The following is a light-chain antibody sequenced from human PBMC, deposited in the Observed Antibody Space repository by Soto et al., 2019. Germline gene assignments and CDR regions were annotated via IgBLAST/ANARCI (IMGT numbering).Light chain of an antibody. Sequence: EIVMTQSPDTLSVSPGERATLSCRASQSISSNLAWYQQKPGQPPSLVIYDTSTRATGIPARFSGSGSGTDFTLTISSLEPEDFAVYYCQQRSNWLWTFGQGTKVDIK. CDR1: QSISSN. V-gene: IGKV3-11*01. CDR2: DTS. J-gene: IGKJ1*01. CDR3: QQRSNWLWT.